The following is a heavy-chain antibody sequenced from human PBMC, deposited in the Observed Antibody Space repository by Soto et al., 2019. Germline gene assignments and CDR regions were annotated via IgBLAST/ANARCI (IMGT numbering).Heavy chain of an antibody. CDR1: GFTFSDHY. V-gene: IGHV3-72*01. J-gene: IGHJ4*02. Sequence: GGSLRLSCAASGFTFSDHYMDWVRQAPGKGLEGVGRIKNKANSYTTEYAAPVKGRCIISRDDSKNSVFLQMNRLKTDDTAVYYCTRVRLGNSRSSDYWGQGILVTVSS. CDR3: TRVRLGNSRSSDY. D-gene: IGHD6-19*01. CDR2: IKNKANSYTT.